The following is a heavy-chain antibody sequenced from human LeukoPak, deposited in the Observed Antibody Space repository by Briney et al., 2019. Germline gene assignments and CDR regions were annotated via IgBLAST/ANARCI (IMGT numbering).Heavy chain of an antibody. CDR3: ARSTYYYDSSGSNWFDP. CDR1: GGTFSSYA. Sequence: SVKVSCKASGGTFSSYAISWVRQAPGQGLEWMGGIIPIFGTASYAQKFQGRVTMTRDTSTSTVYMELSSLRSEDTAVYYCARSTYYYDSSGSNWFDPWGQGTLVTVSS. CDR2: IIPIFGTA. D-gene: IGHD3-22*01. J-gene: IGHJ5*02. V-gene: IGHV1-69*05.